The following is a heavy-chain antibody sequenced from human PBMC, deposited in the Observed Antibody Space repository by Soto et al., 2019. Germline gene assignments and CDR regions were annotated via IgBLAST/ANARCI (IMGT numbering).Heavy chain of an antibody. Sequence: GGSLRLSCAASGFTFSSYAMIWVRQAPGKGLEWVSAISGSGGSTYYADSVKGRFTISRDNSKNTLYLQMNSLRAEDTAVYYCAKGSSRAVVYASYFDYWGQGTLVTVSS. CDR3: AKGSSRAVVYASYFDY. D-gene: IGHD2-8*02. CDR2: ISGSGGST. CDR1: GFTFSSYA. J-gene: IGHJ4*02. V-gene: IGHV3-23*01.